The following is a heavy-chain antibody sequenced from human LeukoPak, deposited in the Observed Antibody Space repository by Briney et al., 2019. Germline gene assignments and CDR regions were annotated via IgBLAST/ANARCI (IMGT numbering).Heavy chain of an antibody. CDR1: GYTVTSYY. CDR2: LNPSGGST. J-gene: IGHJ4*02. V-gene: IGHV1-46*01. D-gene: IGHD2-8*01. Sequence: ASVKVSCKASGYTVTSYYMHWVRQAPGQGLEWMGILNPSGGSTSYAQKFQGRVTITADESTSTAHMELSSLRSEDTAVYYCARDQCTNGVCYKLFDYWGQGTLVTVSS. CDR3: ARDQCTNGVCYKLFDY.